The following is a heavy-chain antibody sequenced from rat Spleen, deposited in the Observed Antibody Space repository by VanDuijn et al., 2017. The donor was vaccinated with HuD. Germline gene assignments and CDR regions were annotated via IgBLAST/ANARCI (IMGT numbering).Heavy chain of an antibody. D-gene: IGHD1-5*01. CDR1: GFTFSNYG. V-gene: IGHV5-19*01. J-gene: IGHJ1*01. CDR3: VRLYNNHGYWYFDF. Sequence: EVQLVESGGGLVQPGRSLKLSCAASGFTFSNYGMHWIRQAPTKGLEWVASISPSGGSTYYRDSVKGRFTISRDDGENTLDLQMNSLRSEDTATYYCVRLYNNHGYWYFDFWGPGTMVTVSS. CDR2: ISPSGGST.